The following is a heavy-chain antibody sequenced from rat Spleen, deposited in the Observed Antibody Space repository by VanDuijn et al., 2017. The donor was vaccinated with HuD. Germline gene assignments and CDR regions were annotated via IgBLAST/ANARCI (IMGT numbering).Heavy chain of an antibody. CDR2: ISYSGST. V-gene: IGHV3-1*01. J-gene: IGHJ2*01. CDR1: GYSITSNY. CDR3: ASCRGGGYDGSYLPYYFDY. D-gene: IGHD1-12*02. Sequence: EVQLQESGPGLVKPSQSLSLTCSVTGYSITSNYWGWIRKFPGNKMEWMGYISYSGSTSYNPSLKSRISITRDTSKNQFFLQLNSVTTEDTATYYCASCRGGGYDGSYLPYYFDYWGQGVMVTVSS.